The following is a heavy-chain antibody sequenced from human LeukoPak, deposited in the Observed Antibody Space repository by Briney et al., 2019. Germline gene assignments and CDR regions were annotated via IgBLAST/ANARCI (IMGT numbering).Heavy chain of an antibody. CDR3: AEPDYYYGMDV. CDR1: GFTFSTYA. CDR2: ISGSGGST. J-gene: IGHJ6*02. Sequence: RGTLILSCAVSGFTFSTYAMCWVRQAPVQCLYSLSAISGSGGSTYYADSVKGRFPISRDNTKNTLYLQMYSLRPEHTAVYYCAEPDYYYGMDVWGQGTTVTVSS. V-gene: IGHV3-23*01.